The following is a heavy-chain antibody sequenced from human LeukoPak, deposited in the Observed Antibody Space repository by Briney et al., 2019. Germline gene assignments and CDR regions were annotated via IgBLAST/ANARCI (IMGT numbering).Heavy chain of an antibody. V-gene: IGHV3-33*06. CDR2: IWYDGSNK. Sequence: PGRSLRLSCAASGFTFSSYGMHWVRQAPGKGLEWVAVIWYDGSNKYYADSVKGRFTISRDNSKNTLYLQMNSLRAEDTAVYYCAKGGLITAMATDYWGQGTLVTVSS. D-gene: IGHD5-18*01. CDR3: AKGGLITAMATDY. J-gene: IGHJ4*02. CDR1: GFTFSSYG.